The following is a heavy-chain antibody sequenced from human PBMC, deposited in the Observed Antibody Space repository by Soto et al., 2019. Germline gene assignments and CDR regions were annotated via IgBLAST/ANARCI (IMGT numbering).Heavy chain of an antibody. Sequence: GGSLRLSCAASGFTFSSYSMNWVRQAPGKGLEWVSYISSSSSTIYYADSVKGRFTISRDNAKNSLYLQMNSLRAEDTAVYYCAKADMLLGASSGRDGYFDYWGQGTLVTVSS. V-gene: IGHV3-48*01. D-gene: IGHD3-10*01. CDR3: AKADMLLGASSGRDGYFDY. CDR2: ISSSSSTI. CDR1: GFTFSSYS. J-gene: IGHJ4*02.